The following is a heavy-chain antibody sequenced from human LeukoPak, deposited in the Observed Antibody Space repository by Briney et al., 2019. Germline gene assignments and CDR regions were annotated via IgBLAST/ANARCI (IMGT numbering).Heavy chain of an antibody. D-gene: IGHD2/OR15-2a*01. CDR1: GFTFSTYW. CDR2: IKQDGSEK. V-gene: IGHV3-7*01. Sequence: GGSLRLSCAASGFTFSTYWISWVRQAPGKGLEWLANIKQDGSEKYYVDSVKGRFTISRDNAKNSLFLQMNSLRAEDTAVYYCARVAVIYYYYMEVWGKGTTVTVSS. J-gene: IGHJ6*03. CDR3: ARVAVIYYYYMEV.